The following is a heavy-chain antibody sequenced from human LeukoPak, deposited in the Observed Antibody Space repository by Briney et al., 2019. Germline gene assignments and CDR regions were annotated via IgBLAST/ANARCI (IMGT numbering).Heavy chain of an antibody. CDR2: IKQDGSEK. CDR1: GFTFSSYW. CDR3: ARRARYGAGNWYFDL. D-gene: IGHD1-14*01. Sequence: GVSLRLSCAASGFTFSSYWMSWVRQAPGKGLEWVANIKQDGSEKYYVDSVKGRFTISRDNAKNSLYLQMNSLRAEDTAVYYCARRARYGAGNWYFDLWGRGTLVTVSS. J-gene: IGHJ2*01. V-gene: IGHV3-7*01.